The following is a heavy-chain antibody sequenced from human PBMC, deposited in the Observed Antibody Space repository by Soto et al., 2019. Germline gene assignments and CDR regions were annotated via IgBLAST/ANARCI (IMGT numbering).Heavy chain of an antibody. CDR3: ARVSGVPHDYGDYVGAFDI. CDR2: ISAYNGNT. CDR1: GYTFTSYG. V-gene: IGHV1-18*01. J-gene: IGHJ3*02. D-gene: IGHD4-17*01. Sequence: QVQLVQSGAEVKKPGASVKVSCKASGYTFTSYGISWVRQAPGQGLEWMGWISAYNGNTNYAQKLQGRVTMTTETSTRIAYMELRSLRSDDTAVYYCARVSGVPHDYGDYVGAFDIWGQGTMVTVSS.